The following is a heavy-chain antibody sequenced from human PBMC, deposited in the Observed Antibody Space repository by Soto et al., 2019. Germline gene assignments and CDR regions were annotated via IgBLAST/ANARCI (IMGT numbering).Heavy chain of an antibody. CDR2: ISWNSANK. CDR3: VKDISGRGSYYYYYGMDV. J-gene: IGHJ6*02. Sequence: VQLVESGGGVVQPGRSLRLSCAASGFTFSSYGMHWVRQAPGKGLEWVSGISWNSANKNYADSVKARFTISRDNAKNSLSLQMNSLREEDTALYYCVKDISGRGSYYYYYGMDVWGQGTTVTVSS. V-gene: IGHV3-9*01. D-gene: IGHD3-16*01. CDR1: GFTFSSYG.